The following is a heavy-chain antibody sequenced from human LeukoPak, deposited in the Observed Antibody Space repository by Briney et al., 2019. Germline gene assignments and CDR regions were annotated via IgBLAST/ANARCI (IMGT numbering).Heavy chain of an antibody. V-gene: IGHV1-18*01. D-gene: IGHD6-13*01. Sequence: ASVKVSCKASGYTFTSYGISWVRQAPGQGLEWMGWISAYNGNTNYAQKLQGRVTMTTDTSTSTAYMELRSLRSDDTAVYYCARIIAAAGTGYFDYWGQGTLVTVSS. CDR1: GYTFTSYG. CDR3: ARIIAAAGTGYFDY. CDR2: ISAYNGNT. J-gene: IGHJ4*02.